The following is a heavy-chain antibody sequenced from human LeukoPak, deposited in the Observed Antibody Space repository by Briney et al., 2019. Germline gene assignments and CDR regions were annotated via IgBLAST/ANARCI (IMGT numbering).Heavy chain of an antibody. CDR1: GGSISSGGYY. D-gene: IGHD2-2*01. V-gene: IGHV4-30-4*01. J-gene: IGHJ5*02. CDR2: IYYSGST. Sequence: SETLSLTCTVSGGSISSGGYYWSWIRQPPGKGLEWIGYIYYSGSTYYNPSLKSRVTISVDTSKNQFSLKLSSVTAADTAVYYCARLGYCSSTSCLGNWFDPWGQGTLVTVSS. CDR3: ARLGYCSSTSCLGNWFDP.